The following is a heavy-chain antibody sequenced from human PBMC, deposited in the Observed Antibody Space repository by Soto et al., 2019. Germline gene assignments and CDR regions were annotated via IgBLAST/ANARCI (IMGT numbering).Heavy chain of an antibody. CDR3: AREMAGLGGEYDY. D-gene: IGHD3-16*01. CDR1: GYTFTKYG. J-gene: IGHJ4*02. V-gene: IGHV1-18*01. Sequence: QVPLVQSGAEVKNPGASVKVSCKTSGYTFTKYGVGWVRQAPGQGLEGMGWISGSSGNANYAEKVQGRITLTTDTATSTAYIELRSRRSEVTAMYYCAREMAGLGGEYDYWGQGTVVTVSS. CDR2: ISGSSGNA.